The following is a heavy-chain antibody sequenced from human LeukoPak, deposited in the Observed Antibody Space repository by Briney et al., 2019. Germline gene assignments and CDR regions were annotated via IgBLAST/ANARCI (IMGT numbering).Heavy chain of an antibody. J-gene: IGHJ1*01. Sequence: SVKVSCKASGGTFSSYAISWVRQAPGQGLEWMGGIIPIFGTANYAQKFQGRVTITADESTSTAYMELSSLRSEDTAVYYCASSPRIAAASARHWGQGTLVTVSS. V-gene: IGHV1-69*01. D-gene: IGHD6-13*01. CDR2: IIPIFGTA. CDR1: GGTFSSYA. CDR3: ASSPRIAAASARH.